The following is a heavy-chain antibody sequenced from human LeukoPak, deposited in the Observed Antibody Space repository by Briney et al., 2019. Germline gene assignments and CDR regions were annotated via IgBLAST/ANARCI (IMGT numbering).Heavy chain of an antibody. CDR3: ARLGRAFDY. V-gene: IGHV4-59*01. Sequence: SETLSLTCTVSGGSISSYYWSWIRQPPGKGLEWIGYIYYSGSTNYNPSLKSRVTISVDTSKNQFSLKLSSVTAADTAVYYCARLGRAFDYWGQGTLDTVSS. D-gene: IGHD5-24*01. CDR2: IYYSGST. CDR1: GGSISSYY. J-gene: IGHJ4*02.